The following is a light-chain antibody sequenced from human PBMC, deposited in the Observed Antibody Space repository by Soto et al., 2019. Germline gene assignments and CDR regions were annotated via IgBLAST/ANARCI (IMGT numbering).Light chain of an antibody. CDR2: AAS. CDR1: RFVSNYY. CDR3: QQYADTPPVFT. Sequence: DIVLTQSPGTLSLSPGDRATLSCRTSRFVSNYYVAWYQQRPGQAPRLLIYAASSRATDIPDRYSGSGSGKDFTLTISRLETEDFAVYYCQQYADTPPVFTFGPGTKVEI. V-gene: IGKV3-20*01. J-gene: IGKJ3*01.